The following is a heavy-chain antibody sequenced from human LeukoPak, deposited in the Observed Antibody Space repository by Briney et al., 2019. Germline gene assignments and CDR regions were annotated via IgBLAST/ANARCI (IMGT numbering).Heavy chain of an antibody. J-gene: IGHJ2*01. CDR1: GGSISSNNW. D-gene: IGHD2-15*01. CDR2: IYHSGST. Sequence: NASETLSLTCGVSGGSISSNNWRTWVRQPPGKGLEWIGEIYHSGSTDYNPSLKSRVTISVDKSKNQFSLKLSSVTAADTAVYYCARGGTAYFDLWGRGTLVTVSS. V-gene: IGHV4-4*02. CDR3: ARGGTAYFDL.